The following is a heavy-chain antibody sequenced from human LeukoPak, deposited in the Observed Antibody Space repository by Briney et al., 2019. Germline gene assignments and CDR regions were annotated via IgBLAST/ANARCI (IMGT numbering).Heavy chain of an antibody. J-gene: IGHJ4*02. CDR1: GYTLTELS. CDR3: ARERSGYENYFDY. Sequence: GASVKVSCKVSGYTLTELSMHWVRQATGQGLEGMGWMNPNSGNTGYAQKFQGRVTITRNTSISTAYMELSSLRSEDTAVYYCARERSGYENYFDYWGQGTLVTVSS. V-gene: IGHV1-8*03. D-gene: IGHD5-12*01. CDR2: MNPNSGNT.